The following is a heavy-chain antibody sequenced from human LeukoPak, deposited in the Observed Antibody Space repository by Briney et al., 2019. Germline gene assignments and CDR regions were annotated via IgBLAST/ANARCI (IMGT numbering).Heavy chain of an antibody. V-gene: IGHV4-39*01. CDR2: IYSGGST. D-gene: IGHD5-12*01. J-gene: IGHJ4*02. CDR1: GGSLSSSHYS. Sequence: SETLSLTCTVSGGSLSSSHYSWGWIRQPPGKGLEWIGSIYSGGSTYYNPSLKSRVTISVDTSKNQFSLKLSSVTAADTAVYYCARLRVSVTTTSDFDYWSQGTLVTVSS. CDR3: ARLRVSVTTTSDFDY.